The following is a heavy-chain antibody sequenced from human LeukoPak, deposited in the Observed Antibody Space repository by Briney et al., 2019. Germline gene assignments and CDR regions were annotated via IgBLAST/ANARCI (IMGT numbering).Heavy chain of an antibody. CDR1: GFTFTGSA. J-gene: IGHJ4*02. Sequence: TSVKVSCKDSGFTFTGSAMQWVRQARGQRLEWIGWIVVGSGNTNYAEKFQERVTITRDMSTSTAYMELSSLRSEDTAVYYCAADLRFGELALDYWGQGTLVTVSS. V-gene: IGHV1-58*02. CDR2: IVVGSGNT. D-gene: IGHD3-10*01. CDR3: AADLRFGELALDY.